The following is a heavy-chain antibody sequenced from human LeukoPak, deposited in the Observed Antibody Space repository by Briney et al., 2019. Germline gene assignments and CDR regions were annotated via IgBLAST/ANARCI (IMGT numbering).Heavy chain of an antibody. CDR3: ARTYVLRFLGFFDP. J-gene: IGHJ5*02. CDR1: GGTFSSYA. CDR2: IIPIFGTA. D-gene: IGHD3-3*01. V-gene: IGHV1-69*05. Sequence: ASVKVSCKASGGTFSSYAISWVRQAPGQGLEWMGGIIPIFGTANYAQKFQGRVTITTDESTSTAYMELSSLRSEDTAVYYCARTYVLRFLGFFDPWGQGTLVTVSS.